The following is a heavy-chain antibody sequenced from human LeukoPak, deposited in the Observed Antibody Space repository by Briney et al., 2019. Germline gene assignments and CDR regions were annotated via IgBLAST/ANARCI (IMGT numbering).Heavy chain of an antibody. CDR3: ARGYSYGLFSYAFDI. CDR2: IYSGGST. V-gene: IGHV3-53*01. CDR1: GFTVSSNY. J-gene: IGHJ3*02. D-gene: IGHD5-18*01. Sequence: PGGSLRLSCAASGFTVSSNYMSWVRQAPGKGLEWVSVIYSGGSTYYADSVKGRFTISRDNSKNTLYLQMNGLRAEDTAVYYCARGYSYGLFSYAFDIWGQGTMVTVSS.